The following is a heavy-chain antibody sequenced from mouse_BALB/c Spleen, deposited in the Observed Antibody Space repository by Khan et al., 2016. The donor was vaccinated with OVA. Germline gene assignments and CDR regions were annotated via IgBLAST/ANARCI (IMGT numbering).Heavy chain of an antibody. CDR3: ARRGLRWDFDY. Sequence: QVQLQQSGAELAKPGASVKMSCKASGYTFINYWILWVKQGPGQGLEWIGYINPSTGYTEYNQNFKDKATLTADKSSSTAYMQLSSLTSEDSAVYDCARRGLRWDFDYWGQGTTLTVSS. CDR2: INPSTGYT. D-gene: IGHD1-1*01. V-gene: IGHV1-7*01. J-gene: IGHJ2*01. CDR1: GYTFINYW.